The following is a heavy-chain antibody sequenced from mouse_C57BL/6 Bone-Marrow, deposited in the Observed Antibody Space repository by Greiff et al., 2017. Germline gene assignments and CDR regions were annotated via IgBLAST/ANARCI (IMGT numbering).Heavy chain of an antibody. V-gene: IGHV1-55*01. CDR3: ARIGYYPYDFDY. J-gene: IGHJ2*01. CDR2: IYPGSGST. Sequence: VQLQQPGAELVKPGASVKMSCKASGYTFTSDWITWVKQRPGQGLEWIGDIYPGSGSTNYNEKFKSKATLTVDTSSSTAYMQLSSLTSEDSAVYYCARIGYYPYDFDYWGQGTTLTVSS. CDR1: GYTFTSDW. D-gene: IGHD2-3*01.